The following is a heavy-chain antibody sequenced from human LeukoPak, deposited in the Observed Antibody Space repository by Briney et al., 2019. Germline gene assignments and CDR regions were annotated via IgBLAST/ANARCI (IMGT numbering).Heavy chain of an antibody. V-gene: IGHV1-8*03. D-gene: IGHD2-21*02. CDR1: GYTFTSYD. CDR2: MNPNSGNT. CDR3: ARAACGGDCYSWFDP. J-gene: IGHJ5*02. Sequence: GASVKVSCKASGYTFTSYDINWVRQATGQGLEWMGWMNPNSGNTGYAQKFQGRVTITADKSTSTAYMELSSLRSEDTAVYYCARAACGGDCYSWFDPWGQGTLVTVSS.